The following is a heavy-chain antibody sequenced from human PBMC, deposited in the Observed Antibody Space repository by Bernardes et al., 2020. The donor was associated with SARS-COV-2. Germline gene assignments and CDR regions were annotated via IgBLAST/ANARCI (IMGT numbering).Heavy chain of an antibody. CDR3: VRDMRRQYVDYYYGLDV. D-gene: IGHD2-8*01. CDR2: MSPDGSTT. V-gene: IGHV3-74*01. Sequence: GGSLRLSCAASGFTFSSFWMNWVRQVPGKGPVWVSLMSPDGSTTVYADSVRGRFTISRDNAKNTLYLQMNRLTADDTAVYYCVRDMRRQYVDYYYGLDVWGQGTTVTVSS. CDR1: GFTFSSFW. J-gene: IGHJ6*02.